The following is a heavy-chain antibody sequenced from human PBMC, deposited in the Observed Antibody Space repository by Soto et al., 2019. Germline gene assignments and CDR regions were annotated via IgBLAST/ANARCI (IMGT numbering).Heavy chain of an antibody. CDR1: GFTFSSYA. J-gene: IGHJ4*02. Sequence: GSLRRSCAASGFTFSSYAMNWVRQAPGKGMEWDSAISGSAATTHFADSVKGRFTISRDNSKNTLYLQKKSLRAEDTAVYYCARDRSYYDSSGSYSPPYWGQGTLVPVS. D-gene: IGHD3-22*01. CDR2: ISGSAATT. V-gene: IGHV3-23*01. CDR3: ARDRSYYDSSGSYSPPY.